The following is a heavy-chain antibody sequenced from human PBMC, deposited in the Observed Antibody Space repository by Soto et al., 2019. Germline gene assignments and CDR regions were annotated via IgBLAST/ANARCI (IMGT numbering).Heavy chain of an antibody. J-gene: IGHJ6*02. CDR3: ARIKAVADYYYGMDV. D-gene: IGHD6-19*01. CDR1: GGTFSSYT. CDR2: IIPILGIA. Sequence: QVQLVQSGAEVKKPGSSVKVSCKASGGTFSSYTISWVRQAPGQGLEWMGRIIPILGIANYAQKFQGRVTITADKSTSTAYMELSSLRSEDTAVYYCARIKAVADYYYGMDVWGQGTTVTVSS. V-gene: IGHV1-69*02.